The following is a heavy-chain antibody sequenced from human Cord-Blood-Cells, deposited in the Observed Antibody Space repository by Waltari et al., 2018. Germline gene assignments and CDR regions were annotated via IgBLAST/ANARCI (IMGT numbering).Heavy chain of an antibody. J-gene: IGHJ6*02. D-gene: IGHD2-2*03. CDR2: INPNSGGT. V-gene: IGHV1-2*04. CDR3: ARGFGYCSSTSCFTYGMDV. CDR1: GYTFTGYY. Sequence: QVQLVQSGAEVKKPGASVKVSCKASGYTFTGYYMHWVRQAPGQGLEWMGWINPNSGGTNYAQKFQGWVTMTRDTSISTAYMELSRLRSDDTAVYYCARGFGYCSSTSCFTYGMDVWGQWTTVTVSS.